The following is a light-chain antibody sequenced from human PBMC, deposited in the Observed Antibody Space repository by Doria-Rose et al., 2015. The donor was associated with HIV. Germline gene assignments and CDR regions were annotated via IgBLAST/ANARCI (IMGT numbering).Light chain of an antibody. J-gene: IGKJ1*01. CDR3: HKYGTSWT. CDR2: DGS. Sequence: DIGMTQSPGTLSLSPGERATLSCRASQSFSSTYLAWYQQKPGQAPSLLIYDGSTRATGIPDRSSASGSGTDFTLTINILEPEDFALYYCHKYGTSWTFGQGTKVEI. V-gene: IGKV3-20*01. CDR1: QSFSSTY.